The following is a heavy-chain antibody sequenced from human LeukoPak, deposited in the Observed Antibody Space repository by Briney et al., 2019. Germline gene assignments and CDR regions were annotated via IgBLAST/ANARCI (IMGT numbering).Heavy chain of an antibody. CDR3: AELGITMIGGV. V-gene: IGHV3-48*04. CDR1: GFTFSSYG. D-gene: IGHD3-10*02. CDR2: ISSSGSTI. J-gene: IGHJ6*04. Sequence: GGSLRLTCAASGFTFSSYGMHWVRQAPGKGLEWVSYISSSGSTIYYADSVKGRFTISRDNAKNSLYLQMNSLRAEDTADYCAELGITMIGGVWGKGTTVTISS.